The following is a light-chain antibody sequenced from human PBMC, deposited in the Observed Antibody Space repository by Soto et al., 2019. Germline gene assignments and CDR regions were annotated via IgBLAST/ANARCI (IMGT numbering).Light chain of an antibody. J-gene: IGKJ1*01. V-gene: IGKV3-20*01. Sequence: EIVLTQSPGTLSLSPGERATLSCRASQSVSSSYLAWYHQKPGQAPRLLIYGASSRATGIPDRFSGRGSRTDFTLTISTLELEEYAVYYSQPYAWTFGQGTKLEIK. CDR1: QSVSSSY. CDR3: QPYAWT. CDR2: GAS.